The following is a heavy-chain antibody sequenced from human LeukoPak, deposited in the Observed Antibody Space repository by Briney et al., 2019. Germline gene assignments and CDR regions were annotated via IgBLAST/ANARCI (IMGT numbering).Heavy chain of an antibody. CDR3: ARGRHFDY. CDR1: GGSITGRNSF. V-gene: IGHV4-39*07. J-gene: IGHJ4*02. Sequence: SETLSLTCTVSGGSITGRNSFWGWIRQPPGKGLVWIGSVHSIGSTYYNPSLKSRVTISLDTSKNQFSLKLSSVTAADTAVYYCARGRHFDYWGQGTLVTVSS. CDR2: VHSIGST. D-gene: IGHD1-1*01.